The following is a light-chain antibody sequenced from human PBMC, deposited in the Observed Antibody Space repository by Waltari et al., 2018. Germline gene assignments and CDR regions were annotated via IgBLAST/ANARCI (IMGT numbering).Light chain of an antibody. CDR3: QQYYNWPLT. J-gene: IGKJ4*01. CDR2: DVS. CDR1: QGVSSK. Sequence: EIVMTQSPVTLYLSPGDRATISCRASQGVSSKLAWYQQKFGQAPKVLIYDVSTRATGTPARFSGTGSGTEFTLIISSLQSEDFALYYCQQYYNWPLTFGGGTKVEIK. V-gene: IGKV3-15*01.